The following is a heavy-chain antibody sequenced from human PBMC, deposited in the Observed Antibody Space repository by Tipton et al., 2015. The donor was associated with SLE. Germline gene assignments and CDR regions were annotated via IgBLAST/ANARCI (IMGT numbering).Heavy chain of an antibody. Sequence: SLRLSCAASGFTFSYHGMHWVRQAPGKGLEWVATTWYDDENNKYYSDSVKGRFTISRDNSKNTVYLQMSSLKADDTALYYCARDKISYCRQSSCYQSTFYYWGQGVLVTVSP. J-gene: IGHJ4*02. CDR3: ARDKISYCRQSSCYQSTFYY. D-gene: IGHD2-15*01. V-gene: IGHV3-33*01. CDR2: TWYDDENNK. CDR1: GFTFSYHG.